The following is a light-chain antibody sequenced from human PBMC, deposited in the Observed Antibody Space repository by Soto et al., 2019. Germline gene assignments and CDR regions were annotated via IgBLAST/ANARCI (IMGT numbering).Light chain of an antibody. CDR3: SSYTSSSTLYV. CDR1: SSDVGGYNY. CDR2: DVS. J-gene: IGLJ1*01. Sequence: NSSDVGGYNYVSWYQQHPGKAPKLMIYDVSNRPSGVSYRFSGSKSGNTASLTISGLQAEDEADYYCSSYTSSSTLYVFGTGTKVTVL. V-gene: IGLV2-14*03.